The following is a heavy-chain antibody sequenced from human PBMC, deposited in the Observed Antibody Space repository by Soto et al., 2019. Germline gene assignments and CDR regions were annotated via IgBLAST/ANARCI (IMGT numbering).Heavy chain of an antibody. CDR3: ARHYSEGGYHADY. J-gene: IGHJ4*02. D-gene: IGHD3-22*01. Sequence: PSETLSLTCTVSGGSISSSSYYWGWIRQPPGKGLEWIGSIYYSGSTYYNPSLKSRVTISVDTSKNQFSLKLSSVTAADTAVYYCARHYSEGGYHADYWGQGTLVTVSS. CDR2: IYYSGST. CDR1: GGSISSSSYY. V-gene: IGHV4-39*01.